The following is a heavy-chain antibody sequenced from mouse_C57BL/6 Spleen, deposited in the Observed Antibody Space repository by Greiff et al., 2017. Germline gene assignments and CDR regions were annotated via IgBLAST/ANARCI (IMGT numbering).Heavy chain of an antibody. CDR2: IDPSDSYT. CDR1: GYTFTSYW. CDR3: ARSLSRQLSLPF. D-gene: IGHD3-2*02. Sequence: QVQLQQPGAELVKPGASVKLSCKASGYTFTSYWMQWVKQRPGQGLEWIGEIDPSDSYTNYNQKLKGKATLTVDTYSSTAYLQLSSLTSEDSAVYYCARSLSRQLSLPFWGQGTLVTVSA. V-gene: IGHV1-50*01. J-gene: IGHJ3*01.